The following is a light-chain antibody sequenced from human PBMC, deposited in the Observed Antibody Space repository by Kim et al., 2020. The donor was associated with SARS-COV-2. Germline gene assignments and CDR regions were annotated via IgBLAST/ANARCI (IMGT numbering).Light chain of an antibody. CDR1: NIGSKS. CDR3: QAWDSSSDHYV. CDR2: YDS. J-gene: IGLJ1*01. V-gene: IGLV3-21*01. Sequence: SYELTQPPSVSVAPGKTARITCGGNNIGSKSVHWYQQKPGQAPVLVIYYDSDRPSGIPERFSGSNSGNTATLTISRAESGDEADYYCQAWDSSSDHYVFG.